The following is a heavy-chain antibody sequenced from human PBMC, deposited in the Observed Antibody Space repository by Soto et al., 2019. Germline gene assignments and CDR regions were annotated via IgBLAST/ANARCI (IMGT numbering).Heavy chain of an antibody. D-gene: IGHD3-10*01. V-gene: IGHV3-72*01. CDR1: GFTFSDHY. J-gene: IGHJ3*02. Sequence: GGSLRLSCAASGFTFSDHYMDWVRQAPGKGLEWVGRTRNKANSYTTEYAASVKGRFTISRDDSKNSLYLQMNSLKTEDTAVYYCAMFFYYYGSGSYYNGRDAFDIWGQGTMVTVSS. CDR3: AMFFYYYGSGSYYNGRDAFDI. CDR2: TRNKANSYTT.